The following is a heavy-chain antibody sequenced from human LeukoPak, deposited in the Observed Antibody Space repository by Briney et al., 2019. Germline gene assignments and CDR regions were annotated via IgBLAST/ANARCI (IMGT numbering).Heavy chain of an antibody. V-gene: IGHV4-59*01. CDR3: AREEVAASWFDP. J-gene: IGHJ5*02. D-gene: IGHD2-15*01. Sequence: SETLSLTCTVSGGSISSYYWSWIRQPPGKGLEWIGYIYYSGSTNYNPSLKSRVTISVDTSKNQFSLKLNSVTAADTAVYYCAREEVAASWFDPWGQGTLVTVSS. CDR2: IYYSGST. CDR1: GGSISSYY.